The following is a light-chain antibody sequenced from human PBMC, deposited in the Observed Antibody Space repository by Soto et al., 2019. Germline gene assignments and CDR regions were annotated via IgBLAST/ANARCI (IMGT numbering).Light chain of an antibody. J-gene: IGKJ1*01. V-gene: IGKV3-20*01. CDR3: QQSPVT. Sequence: QSPGNLSLSPGERATLSCRASQSVSSYYLAWYQQKPGQAPRLLIYGASTRATGIPDRFSGSGSGTDFTLTITRLEPEDCALYYCQQSPVTFGQGTKVDIK. CDR2: GAS. CDR1: QSVSSYY.